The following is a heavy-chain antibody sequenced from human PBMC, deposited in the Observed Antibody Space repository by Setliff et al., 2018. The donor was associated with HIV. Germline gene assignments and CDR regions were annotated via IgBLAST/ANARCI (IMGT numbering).Heavy chain of an antibody. CDR2: ISYDGSNK. D-gene: IGHD3-22*01. J-gene: IGHJ4*02. CDR1: DFTFSTYC. V-gene: IGHV3-30*03. Sequence: SLRLSCAASDFTFSTYCMNWVRQAPGKGLEWVAVISYDGSNKYHADSVKGRFTLSRDTSKNTLSLQMNTLRPEDTAVYFCARVRLYNSALDYWGQGTLVTVSS. CDR3: ARVRLYNSALDY.